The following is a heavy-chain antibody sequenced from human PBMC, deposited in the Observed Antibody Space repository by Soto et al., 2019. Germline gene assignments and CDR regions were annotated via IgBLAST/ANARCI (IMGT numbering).Heavy chain of an antibody. CDR2: ISYYGSNK. J-gene: IGHJ4*02. V-gene: IGHV3-30-3*01. D-gene: IGHD6-19*01. Sequence: LRLSCAASRVTFSSYAMHWVRQAPGKGLEWVAVISYYGSNKYYADSVKGRFTISRDNSKNTLYLQMNSLRAEDTAVYYWARVGVRVAGSFEXWGQGTLVTVSX. CDR3: ARVGVRVAGSFEX. CDR1: RVTFSSYA.